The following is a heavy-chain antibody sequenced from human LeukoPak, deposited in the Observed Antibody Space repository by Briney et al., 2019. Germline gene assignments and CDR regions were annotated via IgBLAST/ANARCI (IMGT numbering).Heavy chain of an antibody. V-gene: IGHV4-31*03. D-gene: IGHD3-22*01. CDR3: ARVTYYYDSSGYYWGLIDY. CDR2: IYYSGST. CDR1: SGSISSGGYY. Sequence: SETLSLTCTVSSGSISSGGYYWSWIRQHPGKGLEWIGYIYYSGSTYYNPSLKSRVTISVDTSKNQFSLKLSSVTAADTAVYYCARVTYYYDSSGYYWGLIDYWGQGTLVTVSS. J-gene: IGHJ4*02.